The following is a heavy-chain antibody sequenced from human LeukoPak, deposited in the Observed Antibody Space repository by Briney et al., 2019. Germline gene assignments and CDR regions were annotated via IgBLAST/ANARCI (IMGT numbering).Heavy chain of an antibody. CDR3: ARAGSIAARKNAFDI. CDR2: IIPIFGTA. V-gene: IGHV1-69*05. CDR1: GDTFSSYA. D-gene: IGHD6-6*01. Sequence: GASVKVSCKASGDTFSSYAISWVRQAPGQGLEWMGGIIPIFGTANYAQKFQGRVTITTDESTSTAYMERSSLRSEDTAVYYCARAGSIAARKNAFDIWCQGTMDTVSS. J-gene: IGHJ3*02.